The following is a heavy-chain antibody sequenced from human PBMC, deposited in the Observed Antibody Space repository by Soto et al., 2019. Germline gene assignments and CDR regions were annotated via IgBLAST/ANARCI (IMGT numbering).Heavy chain of an antibody. CDR3: AKARSFYSGYDY. V-gene: IGHV3-30*18. Sequence: GRSLRLSCAASEFTFSSLGMHWVPQAPGKGLEWVAVASPDGAVNFYAYAVKGRFTISRDNSKNTLFLQMDSLRVEDSALYYCAKARSFYSGYDYWGPGTLVTVSS. CDR1: EFTFSSLG. D-gene: IGHD5-12*01. CDR2: ASPDGAVN. J-gene: IGHJ4*02.